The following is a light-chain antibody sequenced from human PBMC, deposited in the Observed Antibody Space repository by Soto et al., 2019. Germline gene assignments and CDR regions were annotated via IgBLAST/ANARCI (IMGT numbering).Light chain of an antibody. CDR1: SGDVGNYNL. CDR3: CAYAGVSFYVL. J-gene: IGLJ3*02. V-gene: IGLV2-23*02. CDR2: EVS. Sequence: QSALTQPASVSGSPGQSITISCTATSGDVGNYNLVSWYQQHPGKAPHLMIYEVSKRPSGVSNRFSGSKSGNTASLTISGLQAEDEADYYCCAYAGVSFYVLFGGGTKLTVL.